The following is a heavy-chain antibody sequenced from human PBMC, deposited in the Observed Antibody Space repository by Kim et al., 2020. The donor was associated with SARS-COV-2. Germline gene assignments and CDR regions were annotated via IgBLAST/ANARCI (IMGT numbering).Heavy chain of an antibody. CDR3: ATGNWVRFNWYFDL. CDR1: GYTFTNYG. CDR2: ISTSTGYT. D-gene: IGHD7-27*01. Sequence: ASVKVSCKASGYTFTNYGINWVRQAPGQGLEWMGWISTSTGYTNYVQKFQGRVTMTTDTSTSTAYMELKSLRSDDTAVYYCATGNWVRFNWYFDLWGRGTLVTVSS. V-gene: IGHV1-18*04. J-gene: IGHJ2*01.